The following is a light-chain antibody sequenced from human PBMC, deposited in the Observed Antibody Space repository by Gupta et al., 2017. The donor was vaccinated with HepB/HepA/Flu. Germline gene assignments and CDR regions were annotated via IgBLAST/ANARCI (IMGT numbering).Light chain of an antibody. J-gene: IGKJ3*01. CDR1: QSVGTY. Sequence: DIVLTQSPGTLSLSPGERATLSCRASQSVGTYLAWYQQKPGQAPRLLNFDASTRTTGIPDRFGGSGSGTDFTLTISRLAPDDFAVYYCQQYGRSLFFGPGTKLHIK. CDR3: QQYGRSLF. CDR2: DAS. V-gene: IGKV3-20*01.